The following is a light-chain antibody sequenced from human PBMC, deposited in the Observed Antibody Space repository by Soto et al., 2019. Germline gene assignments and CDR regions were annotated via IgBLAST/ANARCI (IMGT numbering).Light chain of an antibody. CDR2: NVN. CDR1: SSDVGGYNY. V-gene: IGLV2-11*01. CDR3: CSYAGSYTFGL. Sequence: QSALTQPRSVSGSPGQSVTISCTGTSSDVGGYNYVSWYQQHPGKAPKVMIYNVNKRPSGVPDRFSGSKSGNTASLTISGLQAEDEADCYCCSYAGSYTFGLFGGGTKLTVL. J-gene: IGLJ2*01.